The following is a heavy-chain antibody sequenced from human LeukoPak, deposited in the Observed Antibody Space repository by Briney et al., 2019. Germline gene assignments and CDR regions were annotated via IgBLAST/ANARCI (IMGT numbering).Heavy chain of an antibody. Sequence: SETLSLTCAVYGGSFSGYYWSWIRQPPGKGRECIGEINHSGSTNYNPSLKSRVTISVDTSKNQFSLKLSSVTAADTAVYYCARVPYYDSSPPTWGQGTMVTVSS. CDR2: INHSGST. V-gene: IGHV4-34*01. CDR3: ARVPYYDSSPPT. J-gene: IGHJ3*01. CDR1: GGSFSGYY. D-gene: IGHD3-22*01.